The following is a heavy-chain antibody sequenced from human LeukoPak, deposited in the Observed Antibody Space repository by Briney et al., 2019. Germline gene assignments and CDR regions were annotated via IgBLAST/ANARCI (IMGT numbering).Heavy chain of an antibody. CDR3: ARALPSRGYSYGYFDY. D-gene: IGHD5-18*01. V-gene: IGHV4-59*01. CDR2: ICCSGST. J-gene: IGHJ4*02. CDR1: GGSISSYY. Sequence: SETLSLTCTVSGGSISSYYWSWIRQPPGKGLEWIGYICCSGSTNYNPSLKSRVTTSVDTSKNQFSLRLSSVTAADTAVYYCARALPSRGYSYGYFDYWGQGTLVTVSS.